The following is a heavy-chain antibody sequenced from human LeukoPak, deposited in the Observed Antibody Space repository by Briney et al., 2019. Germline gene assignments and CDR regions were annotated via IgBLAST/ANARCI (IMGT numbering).Heavy chain of an antibody. J-gene: IGHJ6*02. CDR1: GFTFSSYS. CDR2: ISYDGSNK. CDR3: AKDLGGSSYYYYGMDV. V-gene: IGHV3-30*18. Sequence: GGSLRLSCAASGFTFSSYSMNWVRQAPGKGLEWGAGISYDGSNKYYADSVKGRFTISRDNSKNTLYLQMNSLRAEDTAVYYCAKDLGGSSYYYYGMDVWGQGPTVTVSS. D-gene: IGHD3-16*01.